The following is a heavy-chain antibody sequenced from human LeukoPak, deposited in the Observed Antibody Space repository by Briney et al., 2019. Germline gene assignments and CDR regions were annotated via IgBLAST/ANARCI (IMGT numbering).Heavy chain of an antibody. CDR3: ASLELITTATA. CDR2: INSDGSST. CDR1: GFTFSSYA. J-gene: IGHJ4*02. V-gene: IGHV3-74*01. Sequence: GGSLRLSCAASGFTFSSYAMHWVRQAPGKGLVWVSRINSDGSSTSYADSVKGRFTISRDNAKNTLYLQMNSLRAEDTAVYYCASLELITTATAWGQGTLVTVSS. D-gene: IGHD3-16*01.